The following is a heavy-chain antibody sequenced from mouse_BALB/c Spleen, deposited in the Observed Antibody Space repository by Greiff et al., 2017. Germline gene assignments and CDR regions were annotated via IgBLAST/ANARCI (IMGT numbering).Heavy chain of an antibody. CDR1: GYTFTEYT. D-gene: IGHD2-1*01. CDR3: ARGGKTIYYGNYGPFWYFDV. Sequence: EVQLQQSGPELVKPGASVKISCKTSGYTFTEYTMHWVKQSHGKSLEWIGGINPNNGGTSYNQKFKGKATLTVDKSSSTAYMELRSLTSEDSAVYYCARGGKTIYYGNYGPFWYFDVWGAGTTVTVSS. J-gene: IGHJ1*01. CDR2: INPNNGGT. V-gene: IGHV1-18*01.